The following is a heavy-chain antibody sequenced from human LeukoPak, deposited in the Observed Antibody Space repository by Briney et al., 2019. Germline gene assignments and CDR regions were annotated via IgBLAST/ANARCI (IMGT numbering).Heavy chain of an antibody. V-gene: IGHV1-24*01. Sequence: ASVKVSCKVSGYTLTELSMHWVRQAPGKGLEWMGGFDPEDGETIYAQEFQGRVTMTEDTPTDTAYMELSSLRSEDTAVYYCATGEQWELLGAFDIWGQGTMVTVSS. CDR1: GYTLTELS. CDR3: ATGEQWELLGAFDI. CDR2: FDPEDGET. J-gene: IGHJ3*02. D-gene: IGHD1-26*01.